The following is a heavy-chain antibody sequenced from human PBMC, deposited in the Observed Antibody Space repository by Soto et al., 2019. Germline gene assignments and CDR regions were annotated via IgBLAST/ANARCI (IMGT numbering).Heavy chain of an antibody. CDR3: VAARLGMYYFDS. Sequence: EVQLLESGGGLVQPGGSLRLSSAASGFTFSSYAMSWVRQAPGKALEWVSTISGSGDNTYYADSVKGRFTISRDNSKNTLYLQMNSLRAEDTAVYFCVAARLGMYYFDSWGQGNLVTVSS. V-gene: IGHV3-23*01. D-gene: IGHD6-6*01. CDR1: GFTFSSYA. J-gene: IGHJ4*02. CDR2: ISGSGDNT.